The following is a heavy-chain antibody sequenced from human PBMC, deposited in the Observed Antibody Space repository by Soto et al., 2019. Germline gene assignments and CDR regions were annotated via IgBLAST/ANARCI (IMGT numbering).Heavy chain of an antibody. CDR2: IWYDGNTK. D-gene: IGHD6-19*01. CDR1: GFTFNSYG. Sequence: GGSLRLSCTASGFTFNSYGFNWVRQAPGKGLEWVAVIWYDGNTKYYADSVKGRFTISRDNLRSTVYLQMNSLTAEDTAVYYCARPLVAPVAGPYYYGMDVWGQGTTVTVSS. CDR3: ARPLVAPVAGPYYYGMDV. V-gene: IGHV3-33*01. J-gene: IGHJ6*02.